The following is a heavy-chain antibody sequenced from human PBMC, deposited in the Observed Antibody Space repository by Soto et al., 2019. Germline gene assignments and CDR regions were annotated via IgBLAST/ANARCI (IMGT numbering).Heavy chain of an antibody. CDR1: GGSFSGYY. D-gene: IGHD3-10*01. CDR2: INHSGST. CDR3: ARGGPVLNYYGSGSYYRSYYYYGMDV. V-gene: IGHV4-34*01. Sequence: SETLSLTCAVYGGSFSGYYWSWIRQPPGKGLEWIGEINHSGSTNYNPSLKSRVTISVDTSKNQFSLKLSSVTAADTAVYYCARGGPVLNYYGSGSYYRSYYYYGMDVWGQGTTVTVSS. J-gene: IGHJ6*02.